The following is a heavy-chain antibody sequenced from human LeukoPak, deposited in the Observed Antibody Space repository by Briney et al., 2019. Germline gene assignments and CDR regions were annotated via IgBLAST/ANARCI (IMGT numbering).Heavy chain of an antibody. CDR1: GGSLSDYY. V-gene: IGHV4-34*01. D-gene: IGHD5-24*01. CDR3: ARRKFNYIVDY. CDR2: INHSGST. J-gene: IGHJ4*02. Sequence: PSETLSLTCAVYGGSLSDYYWSWIRQPPGKGLEWVGEINHSGSTNYNPSLKSRVTISVDTSKNQFSLKLSSVTAADTAVYYCARRKFNYIVDYWGQGTLVTVSS.